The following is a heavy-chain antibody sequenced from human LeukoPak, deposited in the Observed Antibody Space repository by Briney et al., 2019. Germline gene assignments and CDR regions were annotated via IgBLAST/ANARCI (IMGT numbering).Heavy chain of an antibody. V-gene: IGHV3-23*01. Sequence: PSETLSLTCAVYGGSFSGYYWSWVRQAPGKGLEWVSAISGSGGSTYYADSVKGRPTISRDNSKNTLYLQMNSLRAEDTAVYYCARLSYYYDSSERFESYETYWGQGTLVTVSS. CDR2: ISGSGGST. D-gene: IGHD3-22*01. J-gene: IGHJ4*02. CDR3: ARLSYYYDSSERFESYETY. CDR1: GGSFSGYY.